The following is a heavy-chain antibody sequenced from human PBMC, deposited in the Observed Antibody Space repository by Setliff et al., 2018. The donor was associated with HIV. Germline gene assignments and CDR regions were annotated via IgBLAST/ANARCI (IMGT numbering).Heavy chain of an antibody. D-gene: IGHD2-21*02. CDR3: AICGGDCYSLDY. V-gene: IGHV4-39*01. Sequence: SETLSLTCTVSGDSVNDRSYFWGWIRQPPGKGLEWIGTFYYNGDSRYNPSLKSRVTISVDTSKNQFSLNLNSVTAADTAVYYCAICGGDCYSLDYWGQGTLVTVSS. CDR1: GDSVNDRSYF. CDR2: FYYNGDS. J-gene: IGHJ4*02.